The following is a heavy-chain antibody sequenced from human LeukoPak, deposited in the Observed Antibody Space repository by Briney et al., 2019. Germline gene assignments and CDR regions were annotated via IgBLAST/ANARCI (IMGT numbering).Heavy chain of an antibody. V-gene: IGHV3-23*01. CDR2: ISGSGGST. J-gene: IGHJ4*02. D-gene: IGHD3-22*01. Sequence: GGSLRLSCAASGFTFSSYAMSWVRQAPGKGLEWVSAISGSGGSTYYADSVKGRFTISRDNSKNTLYLQMNCLRAEDTAVYYCAKGDYYYDSSGYPPFDYWGQGTLVTVSS. CDR1: GFTFSSYA. CDR3: AKGDYYYDSSGYPPFDY.